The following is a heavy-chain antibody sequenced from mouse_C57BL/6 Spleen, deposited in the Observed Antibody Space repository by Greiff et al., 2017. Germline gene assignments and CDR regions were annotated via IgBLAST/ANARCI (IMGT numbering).Heavy chain of an antibody. Sequence: SGPELVKPGASVKISCKASGYTFTDYYINWVKQRPGQGLEWIGWIFPGSGSTYYNEKFKGKATLTVDKSSRTAYMLIISLTSEDSAVYFCARCPPITTVVATRAMDYWGQGTSVTVSS. CDR3: ARCPPITTVVATRAMDY. CDR2: IFPGSGST. D-gene: IGHD1-1*01. J-gene: IGHJ4*01. CDR1: GYTFTDYY. V-gene: IGHV1-75*01.